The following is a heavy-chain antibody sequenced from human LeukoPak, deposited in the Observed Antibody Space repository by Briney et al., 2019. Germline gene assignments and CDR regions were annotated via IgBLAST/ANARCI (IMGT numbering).Heavy chain of an antibody. CDR2: MNPNSGNT. CDR1: GYTFTSYD. CDR3: ARETYYYDSSGSIVWFDP. J-gene: IGHJ5*02. Sequence: GASVKVSCKAPGYTFTSYDINWVRQATGQGLEWMGWMNPNSGNTGYAQKFQGRVTMTRNTSISTAYMELGSLRSEDTAVYYCARETYYYDSSGSIVWFDPWGQGTLVTVSS. D-gene: IGHD3-22*01. V-gene: IGHV1-8*01.